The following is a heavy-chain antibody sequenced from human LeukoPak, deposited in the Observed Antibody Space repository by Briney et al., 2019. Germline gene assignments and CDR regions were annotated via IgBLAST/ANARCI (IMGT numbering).Heavy chain of an antibody. J-gene: IGHJ4*02. Sequence: PSETLSLTCTVSGGSISSYYWNWIRQPPGKGLEWIGSIYPSGSTYYNPSLKSRVTISINTSKNQFSLSLSSVTAADTAVYYCARAAQQQLVQNFDFWGQGTLVTVS. CDR1: GGSISSYY. CDR3: ARAAQQQLVQNFDF. V-gene: IGHV4-4*08. D-gene: IGHD6-13*01. CDR2: IYPSGST.